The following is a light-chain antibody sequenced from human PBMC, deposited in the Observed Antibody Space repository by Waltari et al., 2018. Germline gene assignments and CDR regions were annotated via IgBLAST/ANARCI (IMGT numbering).Light chain of an antibody. CDR3: HQRTSWPLT. V-gene: IGKV3-11*01. Sequence: VLTQSPATLSLSPGERATLPCRASQSVSAYLAWYQPKPGQAPRLLIYDASNRATGIPARFSGSGSGTDFTLTINSLEPEDFAVYYCHQRTSWPLTFGGGTKVEIK. J-gene: IGKJ4*01. CDR1: QSVSAY. CDR2: DAS.